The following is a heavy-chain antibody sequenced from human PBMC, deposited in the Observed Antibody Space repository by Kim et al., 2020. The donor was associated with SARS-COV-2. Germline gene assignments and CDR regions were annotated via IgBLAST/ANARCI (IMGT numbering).Heavy chain of an antibody. CDR1: GGTFSSYA. CDR2: IIPILGIA. J-gene: IGHJ4*02. Sequence: SVKVSCKASGGTFSSYAISWVRQAPGQGLEWMGRIIPILGIANYAQKFQGRVTITADKSTSTAYMELSSLRSEDTAVYYCARGTLDGAVTVPLDYWGQGTLVTVSS. V-gene: IGHV1-69*04. D-gene: IGHD6-19*01. CDR3: ARGTLDGAVTVPLDY.